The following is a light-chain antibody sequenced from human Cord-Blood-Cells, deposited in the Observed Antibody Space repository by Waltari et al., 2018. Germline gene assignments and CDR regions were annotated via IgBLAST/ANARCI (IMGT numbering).Light chain of an antibody. J-gene: IGKJ1*01. CDR1: QSISSY. CDR3: QQSYSTPWT. CDR2: AAS. Sequence: DIQMTQSPSSLSASVGDRVTITCRASQSISSYLNWYQQKPGKAPKRLIYAASSLPSGVPSRFSGSGSGTEFTLTISSLQPEYFATYYCQQSYSTPWTFGQGTKVEIK. V-gene: IGKV1-39*01.